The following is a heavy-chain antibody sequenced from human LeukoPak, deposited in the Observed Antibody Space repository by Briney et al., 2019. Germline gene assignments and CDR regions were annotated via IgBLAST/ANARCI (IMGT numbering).Heavy chain of an antibody. CDR3: ARVYFYDSSGYPDY. CDR2: ISAYNGNT. J-gene: IGHJ4*02. CDR1: GYTFSNYG. Sequence: ASVKVSCTASGYTFSNYGISWVRQAPGQGLEWMGWISAYNGNTNYAQKLQGRVTMTTDTSTSTAYMELRSLRSDDTAVYGGARVYFYDSSGYPDYWGQGTLVTVSA. V-gene: IGHV1-18*01. D-gene: IGHD3-22*01.